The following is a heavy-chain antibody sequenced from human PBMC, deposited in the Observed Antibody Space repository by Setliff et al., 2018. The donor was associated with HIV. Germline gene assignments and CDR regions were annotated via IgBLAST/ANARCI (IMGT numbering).Heavy chain of an antibody. V-gene: IGHV3-23*01. D-gene: IGHD1-7*01. J-gene: IGHJ3*02. CDR3: AKDGDYSNWDYHAFDI. CDR2: ISSSAGST. Sequence: GGSLRLSCAASGFTFSSYAMSWVRQTPGKGLEWVSFISSSAGSTYYSDSVKGRVTISRDNSKNTVDLQMNSLRAEDTAVYYCAKDGDYSNWDYHAFDIWGQGTMVTVSS. CDR1: GFTFSSYA.